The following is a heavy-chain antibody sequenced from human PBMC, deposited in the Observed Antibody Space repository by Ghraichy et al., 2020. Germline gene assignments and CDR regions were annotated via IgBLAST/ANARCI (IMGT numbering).Heavy chain of an antibody. CDR3: ARTGTVTSRGYYYHGMDV. CDR1: GFTFSSYG. D-gene: IGHD4-17*01. CDR2: IWYDGSNK. Sequence: GGSLRLSCAASGFTFSSYGMHWVRQAPGKGLEWVAVIWYDGSNKYYADSVKGRFTISRDNSKNTLDLQMNSLRPEDTAVYYCARTGTVTSRGYYYHGMDVWSQGTTVTVSS. J-gene: IGHJ6*02. V-gene: IGHV3-33*08.